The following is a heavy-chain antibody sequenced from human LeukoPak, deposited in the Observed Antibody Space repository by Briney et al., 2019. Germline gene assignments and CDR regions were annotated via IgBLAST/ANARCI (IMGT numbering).Heavy chain of an antibody. CDR3: AKSLQQLVPRFDY. V-gene: IGHV3-23*01. D-gene: IGHD6-13*01. CDR1: GFTFSTFA. CDR2: ITAGGGST. J-gene: IGHJ4*02. Sequence: TGGSLRLSCAASGFTFSTFAMSWVRQAPGRGLEWVSAITAGGGSTHYVDSAKGRFTISRDNSKNTLYLQMDSLRAEDTAVYYCAKSLQQLVPRFDYWGQGTLVTVSS.